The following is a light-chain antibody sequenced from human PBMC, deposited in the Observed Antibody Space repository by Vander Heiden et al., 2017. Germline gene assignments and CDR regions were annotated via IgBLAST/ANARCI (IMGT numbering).Light chain of an antibody. V-gene: IGLV3-19*01. J-gene: IGLJ1*01. Sequence: SSELTHDPALSVALGQTVRITCQGDSLRRYYASWYQQKPGQAPVLVIYGKNNRASGIPDRFSGSSSGNTASLTITGAQAEDEADYYCNSRDSSGNHYVFGTGTKVTVL. CDR2: GKN. CDR1: SLRRYY. CDR3: NSRDSSGNHYV.